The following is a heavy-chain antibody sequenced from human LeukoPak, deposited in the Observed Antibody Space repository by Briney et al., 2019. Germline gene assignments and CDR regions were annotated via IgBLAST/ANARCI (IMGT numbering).Heavy chain of an antibody. CDR1: GGSISSYY. J-gene: IGHJ4*02. CDR3: ARDRFDYYGSGSYYRRGGVYYFDY. Sequence: SETLSLTCTVSGGSISSYYWSWIRQPAGKGLEWIGRIYTSGSTNYNPSLKSRVTMSVDTSKNQFSLKLSSVTAADTAVYYCARDRFDYYGSGSYYRRGGVYYFDYWGQGTLVTVSP. D-gene: IGHD3-10*01. V-gene: IGHV4-4*07. CDR2: IYTSGST.